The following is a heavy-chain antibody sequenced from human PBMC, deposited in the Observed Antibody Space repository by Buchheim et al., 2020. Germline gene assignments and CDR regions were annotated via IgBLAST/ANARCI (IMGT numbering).Heavy chain of an antibody. CDR3: AKRSASTYYLDY. CDR2: MSGSGGGT. J-gene: IGHJ4*01. Sequence: EVQLLESGGGLVQPGGSLRLSCAASGFTLSSYSMSWVRQAPGKGLEWVSYMSGSGGGTYYADSLKGRFAISRDSSKNSLYLQMSSLRADQTAGYYWAKRSASTYYLDYWGHGTL. V-gene: IGHV3-23*01. CDR1: GFTLSSYS.